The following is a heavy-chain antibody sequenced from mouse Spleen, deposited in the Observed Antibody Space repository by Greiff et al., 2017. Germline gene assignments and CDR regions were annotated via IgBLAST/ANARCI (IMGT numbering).Heavy chain of an antibody. D-gene: IGHD2-1*01. CDR2: IDPSDSYT. V-gene: IGHV1-50*01. J-gene: IGHJ2*01. Sequence: QVQLQQPGAELVKPGASVKLSCKASGYTFTSYWMQWVKQRPGQGLEWIGEIDPSDSYTNYNQKFKGKATLTVDTSSSTAYMQLSSLTSEDSAVYYCAREVLRWSLFDYWGQGTTLTVSS. CDR1: GYTFTSYW. CDR3: AREVLRWSLFDY.